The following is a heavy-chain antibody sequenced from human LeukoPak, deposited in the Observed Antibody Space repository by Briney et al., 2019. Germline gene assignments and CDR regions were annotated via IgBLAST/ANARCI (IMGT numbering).Heavy chain of an antibody. CDR1: GGSISSYY. V-gene: IGHV4-59*01. CDR2: IYYSGST. J-gene: IGHJ5*02. CDR3: ARGANWGYVNNWFDP. D-gene: IGHD7-27*01. Sequence: SETLSLTCTVSGGSISSYYWSWIRQPPGEGLEWIGYIYYSGSTNYNPSLKSRVTISVDTSKNQFSLKLSSVTAADTAVYYCARGANWGYVNNWFDPWGQGTLVTVSS.